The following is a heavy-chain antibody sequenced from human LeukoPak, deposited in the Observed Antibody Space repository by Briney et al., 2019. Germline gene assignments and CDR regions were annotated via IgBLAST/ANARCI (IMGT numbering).Heavy chain of an antibody. CDR1: GGSFSGYY. Sequence: SSETLSLTCAVYGGSFSGYYWSWIRQPPGKGLEWIGEINHSGSTNYNPSLKSRVTISVDTSKNQFSLKLSSVTAADTAVYYCARGPLGFSEGYYGMDVWGQGTTVTVSS. CDR2: INHSGST. V-gene: IGHV4-34*01. D-gene: IGHD3-3*01. J-gene: IGHJ6*02. CDR3: ARGPLGFSEGYYGMDV.